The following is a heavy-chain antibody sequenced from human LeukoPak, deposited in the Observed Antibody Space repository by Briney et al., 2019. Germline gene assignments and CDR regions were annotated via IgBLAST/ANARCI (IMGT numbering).Heavy chain of an antibody. CDR3: ARGRVGSSSWYRFRFDP. J-gene: IGHJ5*02. D-gene: IGHD6-13*01. CDR2: IYYSGST. CDR1: GGSISSYY. V-gene: IGHV4-59*12. Sequence: PSETLSLTCTVSGGSISSYYWSWIRQPPGKGLEWIGYIYYSGSTNYNPSLKSRVTISVDTSKNQFSLKLSSVTAADTAVYYCARGRVGSSSWYRFRFDPWGQGTLVTVSS.